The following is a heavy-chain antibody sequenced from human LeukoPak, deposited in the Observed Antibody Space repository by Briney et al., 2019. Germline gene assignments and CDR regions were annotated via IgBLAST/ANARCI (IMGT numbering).Heavy chain of an antibody. CDR1: GFTFSSYE. CDR3: ARDLGDQLLDPNAFDI. J-gene: IGHJ3*02. V-gene: IGHV3-48*03. D-gene: IGHD2-2*01. CDR2: ISSSGSTI. Sequence: AGGSLRLSCAASGFTFSSYEMNWVRQAPGKGLEWVSYISSSGSTIYYADSVKGRFTISRDNAKNSLYLQMNSLRAEDTAVYYCARDLGDQLLDPNAFDIWGQGTMVTVSS.